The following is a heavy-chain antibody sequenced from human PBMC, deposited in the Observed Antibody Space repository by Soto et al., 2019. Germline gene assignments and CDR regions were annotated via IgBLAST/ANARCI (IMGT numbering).Heavy chain of an antibody. Sequence: GASVKVSCKASGYTFTSYGISWVRQAPGQGLEWMGWISAYSGNTNYAQKLQGRVTMTTDTSTSTAYMELRSLRSDDTAVYYCARDSGSYYGGQTLDYWGQGTLVTVSS. J-gene: IGHJ4*02. V-gene: IGHV1-18*01. CDR1: GYTFTSYG. D-gene: IGHD1-26*01. CDR2: ISAYSGNT. CDR3: ARDSGSYYGGQTLDY.